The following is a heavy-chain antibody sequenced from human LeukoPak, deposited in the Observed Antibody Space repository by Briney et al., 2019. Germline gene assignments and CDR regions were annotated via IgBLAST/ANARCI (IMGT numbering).Heavy chain of an antibody. D-gene: IGHD6-13*01. CDR3: ARGGSIAAAGDQNLGYYYYYMDV. J-gene: IGHJ6*03. CDR2: ISGSGSTI. CDR1: GFTFSSYA. Sequence: GGSLRLSCAASGFTFSSYAMSWVRQAPGKGLEWVSAISGSGSTIYYADSVKGRFTISRDNAKNSLYLQMNSLRAEDTAVYYCARGGSIAAAGDQNLGYYYYYMDVWGKGTTVTVSS. V-gene: IGHV3-48*04.